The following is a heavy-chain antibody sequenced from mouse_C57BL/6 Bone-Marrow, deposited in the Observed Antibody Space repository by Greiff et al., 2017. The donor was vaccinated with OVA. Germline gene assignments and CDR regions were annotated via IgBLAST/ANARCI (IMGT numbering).Heavy chain of an antibody. D-gene: IGHD1-1*01. J-gene: IGHJ4*01. CDR2: ISGGGGNT. CDR1: GFTFSSYT. Sequence: EVQRVESGGGLVKPGGSLKLSCAASGFTFSSYTMSWVRQTPEKRLEWVATISGGGGNTYYPDSVKGRFTITRDNAKNTLYLQMSSLRSEDTALYYCARQNDGSSYDYAMDYWGQGTSVTVSS. CDR3: ARQNDGSSYDYAMDY. V-gene: IGHV5-9*01.